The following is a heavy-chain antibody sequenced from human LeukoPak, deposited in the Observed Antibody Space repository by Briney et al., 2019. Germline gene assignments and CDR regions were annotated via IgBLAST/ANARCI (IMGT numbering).Heavy chain of an antibody. Sequence: GGSLRLSCAASGFTVSSNYMSWVRQAPGKGLEWASVIYSGGSTYYADSVKGRFTISRDNSKNTLYLQMNSLRAEDTAVYYCASGNGGSYYVFYYWGQGTLVTVSS. V-gene: IGHV3-53*01. CDR2: IYSGGST. J-gene: IGHJ4*02. D-gene: IGHD1-26*01. CDR1: GFTVSSNY. CDR3: ASGNGGSYYVFYY.